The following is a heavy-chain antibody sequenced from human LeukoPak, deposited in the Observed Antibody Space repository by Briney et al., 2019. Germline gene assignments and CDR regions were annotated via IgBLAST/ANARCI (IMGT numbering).Heavy chain of an antibody. D-gene: IGHD1-26*01. CDR3: AREGIVGATLFDY. Sequence: GGSLRLSCAASGFTFSSYWMSWVRQAPGKGLEWVANIKQDGSEKYYVDSVKGRFTISRDNAKNTLYLQMNSLRAEDTAVYYCAREGIVGATLFDYWGQGTLVTVSS. V-gene: IGHV3-7*01. CDR1: GFTFSSYW. J-gene: IGHJ4*02. CDR2: IKQDGSEK.